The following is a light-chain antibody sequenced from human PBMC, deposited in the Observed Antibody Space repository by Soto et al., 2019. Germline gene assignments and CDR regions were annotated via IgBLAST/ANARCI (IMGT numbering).Light chain of an antibody. Sequence: DIQMTQSPSTLSASVGDRVTITCRASQSISSWLAWYQQKPGKAPKLLIYKASSLESGVPSRFSGSGSGIEFTLTISSLQPDDFATYYCQQYNSYPWTFGQGTKVDI. CDR2: KAS. V-gene: IGKV1-5*03. CDR1: QSISSW. J-gene: IGKJ1*01. CDR3: QQYNSYPWT.